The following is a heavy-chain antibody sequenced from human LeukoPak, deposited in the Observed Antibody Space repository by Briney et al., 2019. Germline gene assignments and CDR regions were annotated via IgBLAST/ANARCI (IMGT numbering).Heavy chain of an antibody. Sequence: GGSLRLSCAASGFTFSSYSMNWVRQAPGKGLEWVSSISSSSSYIYYADSVKGRFTISRDNSKNTPYLQMNSLRAEDTAVYYCAKDLIRMVKPWFDYWGQGTLVTVSS. D-gene: IGHD2-21*01. CDR2: ISSSSSYI. CDR1: GFTFSSYS. J-gene: IGHJ4*02. V-gene: IGHV3-21*01. CDR3: AKDLIRMVKPWFDY.